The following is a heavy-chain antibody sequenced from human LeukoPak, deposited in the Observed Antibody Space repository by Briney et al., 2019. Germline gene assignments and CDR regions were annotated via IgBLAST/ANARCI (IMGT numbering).Heavy chain of an antibody. CDR3: AKFPAKNGWYS. D-gene: IGHD6-19*01. J-gene: IGHJ4*02. Sequence: GGSLRLSCAASGFTFSSYAMSWVRQAPGKGLEWVSTINESGGSTYYADSVKGRFTISRDNSKNTLSLQMNSLRAEDTAVYYCAKFPAKNGWYSWGQGTLVTVSS. V-gene: IGHV3-23*01. CDR1: GFTFSSYA. CDR2: INESGGST.